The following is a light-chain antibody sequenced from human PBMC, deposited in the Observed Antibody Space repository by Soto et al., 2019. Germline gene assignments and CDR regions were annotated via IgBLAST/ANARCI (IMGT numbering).Light chain of an antibody. CDR1: QSVSSSY. V-gene: IGKV3-20*01. Sequence: EIVLTQSPGTLSLSPGERATLSCRASQSVSSSYLAWYQQKPGQAPRLLIYGASNRATGIPDRFSASGSGTDFTLTISRLEPEDFAVYYCQRYGGSPPYTFGQGTKLEIK. J-gene: IGKJ2*01. CDR3: QRYGGSPPYT. CDR2: GAS.